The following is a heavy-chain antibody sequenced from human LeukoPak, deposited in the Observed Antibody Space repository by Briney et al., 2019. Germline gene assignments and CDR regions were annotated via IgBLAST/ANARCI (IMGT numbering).Heavy chain of an antibody. CDR2: ISGSGAYT. CDR3: AKYSATGSSYKLPH. D-gene: IGHD3-10*01. V-gene: IGHV3-23*01. J-gene: IGHJ1*01. CDR1: GFTFSSYA. Sequence: QPGGSLRLSCAASGFTFSSYAMSWGRQAPGKGLGLVSTISGSGAYTYYADSVKGRFTISSDDSKNTLYLQMNSLRAEDAAVWSCAKYSATGSSYKLPHWGQGTLVTVSS.